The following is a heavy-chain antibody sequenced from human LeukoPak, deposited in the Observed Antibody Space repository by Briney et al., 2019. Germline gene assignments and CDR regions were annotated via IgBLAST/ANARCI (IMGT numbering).Heavy chain of an antibody. CDR2: IIPIFGTA. Sequence: ASVKVSCKASGGTFSSYAISWVRQAPGQGLEWMGGIIPIFGTANYAQKFQGRVTITTDESTSTAYMELSSLRSEDTAVYYCAGDLGYCSGGCCYSYWGQGTLVTVSS. CDR1: GGTFSSYA. J-gene: IGHJ4*02. CDR3: AGDLGYCSGGCCYSY. D-gene: IGHD2-15*01. V-gene: IGHV1-69*05.